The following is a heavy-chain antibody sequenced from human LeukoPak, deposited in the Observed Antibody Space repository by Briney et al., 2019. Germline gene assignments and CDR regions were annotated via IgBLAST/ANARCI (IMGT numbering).Heavy chain of an antibody. CDR3: ARNVTSYYDSRGYYAFDV. J-gene: IGHJ3*01. CDR2: IYYSGST. V-gene: IGHV4-38-2*01. D-gene: IGHD3-22*01. CDR1: NDSLSSGYY. Sequence: PSETLSLTCAVSNDSLSSGYYWGWIRQPPGKGLEWIGSIYYSGSTSYNPSLKSRVTISVDTSKNHFSLRLSSVTAADTAVYYCARNVTSYYDSRGYYAFDVWGPGTMVTVSS.